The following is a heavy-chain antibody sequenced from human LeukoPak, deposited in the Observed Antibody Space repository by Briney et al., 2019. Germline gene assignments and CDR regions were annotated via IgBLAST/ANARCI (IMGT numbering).Heavy chain of an antibody. CDR2: INPNSGGT. CDR1: GYTFTGYY. CDR3: ARVRLPSGYDSDFDY. V-gene: IGHV1-2*02. Sequence: ASAKVSCKASGYTFTGYYMHWVRQAPGQGLEWMGWINPNSGGTNYAQKFQGRVTMTRDTSISTAYMELSRLRSDDTAVYYCARVRLPSGYDSDFDYWGQGTLVTVSS. D-gene: IGHD5-12*01. J-gene: IGHJ4*02.